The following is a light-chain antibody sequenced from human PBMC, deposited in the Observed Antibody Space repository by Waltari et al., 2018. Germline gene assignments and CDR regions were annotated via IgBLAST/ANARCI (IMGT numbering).Light chain of an antibody. CDR2: LGS. CDR1: QSLLHSNGKNY. V-gene: IGKV2-28*01. Sequence: DIVMTQSPLFLSVTPGEPASISCRSSQSLLHSNGKNYFDWYLQKPGQSPQLLIYLGSNRASGVPDRFSGRGSGTDFTLEISRVEAVDVGIYYCMQALQSPRTFGQGTTVEI. CDR3: MQALQSPRT. J-gene: IGKJ1*01.